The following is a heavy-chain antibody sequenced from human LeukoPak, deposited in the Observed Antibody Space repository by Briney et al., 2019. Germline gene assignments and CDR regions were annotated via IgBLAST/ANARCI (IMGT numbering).Heavy chain of an antibody. J-gene: IGHJ3*02. CDR1: GYTFTCYH. Sequence: ASVKVSCKASGYTFTCYHIHWVRQAPGQGLEWMGWINPNSGGTNYAQKFQGRVTMTRDTSISTAYMELSRLRSDDTAVYYCATGIAVAGGAFDIWGQGTMVTVSS. D-gene: IGHD6-19*01. CDR2: INPNSGGT. V-gene: IGHV1-2*02. CDR3: ATGIAVAGGAFDI.